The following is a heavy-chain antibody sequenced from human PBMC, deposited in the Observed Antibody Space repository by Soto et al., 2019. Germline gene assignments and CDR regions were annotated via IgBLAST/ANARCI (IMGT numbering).Heavy chain of an antibody. CDR2: IYWNDDK. J-gene: IGHJ4*02. CDR3: AHYREYDFWSGYYTSFDY. V-gene: IGHV2-5*01. D-gene: IGHD3-3*01. Sequence: QITLKESGPTLVKPTQTLTLTCTFSGFSLSTSGVGVGWIRQPPGKALEWLALIYWNDDKRYSPSLKSRLTITKDTSKNQMVLTMTNMDPVDTATYYCAHYREYDFWSGYYTSFDYWGQGTLVTVSS. CDR1: GFSLSTSGVG.